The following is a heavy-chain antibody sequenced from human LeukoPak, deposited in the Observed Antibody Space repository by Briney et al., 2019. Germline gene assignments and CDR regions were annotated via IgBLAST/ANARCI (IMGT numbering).Heavy chain of an antibody. V-gene: IGHV4-39*01. J-gene: IGHJ6*02. CDR2: IYYSGST. CDR3: ARDRFWSGYYGFTDYYYGMDV. CDR1: GGSISSSSYY. D-gene: IGHD3-3*01. Sequence: SETLSLTCTVSGGSISSSSYYWGWIRQPPGKGLEWIGSIYYSGSTYYNPSLKSRVTISVDTSKNQFSLKLSSVTAADTAVYYCARDRFWSGYYGFTDYYYGMDVWGQGITVAVSS.